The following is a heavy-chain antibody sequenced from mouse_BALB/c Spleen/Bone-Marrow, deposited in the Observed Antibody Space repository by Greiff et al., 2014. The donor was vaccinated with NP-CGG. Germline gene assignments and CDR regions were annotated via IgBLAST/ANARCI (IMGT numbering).Heavy chain of an antibody. V-gene: IGHV14-3*02. CDR2: IDPANGNT. Sequence: VQLKDSGAELVKPGASVELSCTASGFNIKDTYMHWVKQRPKQGLEWIGRIDPANGNTKYDPKFQGKATITADTSSNTAYLQLSSLTSEDTAVYYCARGGNYFYYWGQGTTLTVSS. CDR1: GFNIKDTY. CDR3: ARGGNYFYY. J-gene: IGHJ2*01.